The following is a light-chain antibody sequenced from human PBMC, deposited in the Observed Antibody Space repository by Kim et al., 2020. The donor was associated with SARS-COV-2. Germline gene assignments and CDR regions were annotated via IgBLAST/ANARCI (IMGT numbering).Light chain of an antibody. Sequence: RVTISCTGSSSNIGAGYDVHWYQQLPGTAPKLLIYGNSNRPSGVPDRFSGSKSGTSASLAITGLQAEDEADYYCQSYDSSLSGSEVFGGGTQLTV. CDR2: GNS. CDR1: SSNIGAGYD. V-gene: IGLV1-40*01. CDR3: QSYDSSLSGSEV. J-gene: IGLJ3*02.